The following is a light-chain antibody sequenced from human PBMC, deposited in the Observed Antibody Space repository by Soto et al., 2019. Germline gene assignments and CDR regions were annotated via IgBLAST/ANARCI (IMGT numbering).Light chain of an antibody. J-gene: IGKJ1*01. CDR2: DAS. CDR3: QQYNNWLWT. Sequence: EIVMTQSPATLSVSPGERATLSCRASQSVSRNVAWYQQKPGQAPRLLIHDASTRATGISVRFSGSGSRTESTLTIRSLQSEDFAAYYRQQYNNWLWTFGQATKVEIK. CDR1: QSVSRN. V-gene: IGKV3-15*01.